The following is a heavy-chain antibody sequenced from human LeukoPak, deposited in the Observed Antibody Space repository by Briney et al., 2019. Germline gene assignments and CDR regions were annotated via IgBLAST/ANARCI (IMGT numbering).Heavy chain of an antibody. V-gene: IGHV3-23*01. J-gene: IGHJ4*02. CDR2: ISGSGGST. D-gene: IGHD4-17*01. CDR3: AKASVTTMRMYYFDY. Sequence: GGSLRLSCAASGFTFSSYAMSWVRQAPGKGLEWVSAISGSGGSTYYADSVKGRFTISRDNSKNTLYLQVNSLRAEDTAVYYCAKASVTTMRMYYFDYWGQGTLVTVSS. CDR1: GFTFSSYA.